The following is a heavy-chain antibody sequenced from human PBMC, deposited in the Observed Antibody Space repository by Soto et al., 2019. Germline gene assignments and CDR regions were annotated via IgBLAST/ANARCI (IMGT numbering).Heavy chain of an antibody. J-gene: IGHJ6*03. V-gene: IGHV3-33*01. Sequence: GGSLTVSCAASGFTFSSYRMHWVRQAPGKGLEWVAVIWYDGSNKYYADSVKGRFTISRDNSKNTLYLQMNSLRAEDTAVYYCATCGPIFGVVKYYYYYYMDVWGKGTTVTVSS. CDR3: ATCGPIFGVVKYYYYYYMDV. CDR2: IWYDGSNK. D-gene: IGHD3-3*01. CDR1: GFTFSSYR.